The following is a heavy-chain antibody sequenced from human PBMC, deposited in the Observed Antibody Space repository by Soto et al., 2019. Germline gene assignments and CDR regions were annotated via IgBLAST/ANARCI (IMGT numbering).Heavy chain of an antibody. CDR1: GFTFSSYS. J-gene: IGHJ5*02. Sequence: GGLRLSCAASGFTFSSYSMNWVRQAPGKGLEWVSSISSSSSYIYYADSVKGRFTISRDNAKNSLYLQMNSLRAEDTAVYYCARHDFWSGFNWFDPWGQGTLVTVSS. CDR2: ISSSSSYI. D-gene: IGHD3-3*01. CDR3: ARHDFWSGFNWFDP. V-gene: IGHV3-21*01.